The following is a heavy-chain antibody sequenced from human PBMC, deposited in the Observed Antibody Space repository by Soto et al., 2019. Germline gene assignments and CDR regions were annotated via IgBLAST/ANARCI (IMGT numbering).Heavy chain of an antibody. Sequence: HPGGSLRLSCAASGFTFSSYAMSWVRQAPGKGLEWVSAISGSSGTIYYADSVKGRFTISRDNAKNSLYLQMNSLRAEDTAVYYCASSYYYDSSGSLNWFDRWGQGTLVTVSS. CDR2: ISGSSGTI. D-gene: IGHD3-22*01. CDR3: ASSYYYDSSGSLNWFDR. CDR1: GFTFSSYA. V-gene: IGHV3-23*01. J-gene: IGHJ5*02.